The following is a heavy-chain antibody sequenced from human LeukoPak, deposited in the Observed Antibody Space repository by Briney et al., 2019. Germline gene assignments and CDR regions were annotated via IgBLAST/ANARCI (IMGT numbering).Heavy chain of an antibody. CDR2: IWYAGSNK. J-gene: IGHJ4*02. CDR3: ARDEFPGYSSSWYLLGY. D-gene: IGHD6-13*01. Sequence: PGGSLRLACAASGLTFSSYGTHWVRQAPGKGLEWGAVIWYAGSNKYYADSVKGRFTISRDNSKNTLYLQMNSLRAEDTAVYYCARDEFPGYSSSWYLLGYWGQGTLVTVSS. V-gene: IGHV3-33*01. CDR1: GLTFSSYG.